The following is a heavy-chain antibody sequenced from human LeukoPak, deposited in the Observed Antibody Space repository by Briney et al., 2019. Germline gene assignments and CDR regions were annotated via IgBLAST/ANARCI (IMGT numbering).Heavy chain of an antibody. Sequence: GASVKVSCKASGYTFTSSAISWVRQAPGQGLEWMGWISPYNGNTNYAQNFQGRVTMTTDTSTSTAYMELRSLRSDDTAVYYCARDRRDIVVVPAAIRLAPDFDYWGQGTLVTVSS. CDR3: ARDRRDIVVVPAAIRLAPDFDY. D-gene: IGHD2-2*02. CDR1: GYTFTSSA. V-gene: IGHV1-18*01. CDR2: ISPYNGNT. J-gene: IGHJ4*02.